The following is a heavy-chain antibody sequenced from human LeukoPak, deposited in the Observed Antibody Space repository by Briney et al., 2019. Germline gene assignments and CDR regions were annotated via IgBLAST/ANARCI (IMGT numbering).Heavy chain of an antibody. CDR2: ISAYNGNT. CDR1: GYTFTSYD. J-gene: IGHJ3*02. D-gene: IGHD1-26*01. Sequence: ASVKVSCKASGYTFTSYDINWVRQATGQGLEWMGWISAYNGNTNYAQKLQGGVTMTTDTSTSTAYMELRSLRSDDTAVYYCARGSGSYYEGDAFDIWGQGTMVTVSS. V-gene: IGHV1-18*01. CDR3: ARGSGSYYEGDAFDI.